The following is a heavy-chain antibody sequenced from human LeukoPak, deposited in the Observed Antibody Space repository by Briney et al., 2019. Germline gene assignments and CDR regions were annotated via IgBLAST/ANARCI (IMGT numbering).Heavy chain of an antibody. CDR1: GRSFSGYY. J-gene: IGHJ4*02. Sequence: PSETLSLTCAIYGRSFSGYYWNWIRQPPGKGLEWIGEINHSGSTNYNPSLKSRVTISVDTSKNQFSLKLSSVTAADTAVYYCARGWAAAWGHWGQGTLVTVSS. CDR3: ARGWAAAWGH. D-gene: IGHD6-13*01. CDR2: INHSGST. V-gene: IGHV4-34*01.